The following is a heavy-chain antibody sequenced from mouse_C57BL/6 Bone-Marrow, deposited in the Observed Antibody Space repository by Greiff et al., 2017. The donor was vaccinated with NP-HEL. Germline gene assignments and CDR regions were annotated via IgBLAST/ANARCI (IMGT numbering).Heavy chain of an antibody. CDR2: FHRYNDDT. CDR3: ARREDSSSYGGAMDY. D-gene: IGHD3-2*01. J-gene: IGHJ4*01. Sequence: QVQLQQSGAELVTPGASVKMSCKASGYTFTTYPIEWMKQNHGQSTHWLGNFHRYNDDTMYNEKFKGKATLTVEKSSSTVYLELSRLTSDDSAVYKWARREDSSSYGGAMDYWGQGTSVTVSS. CDR1: GYTFTTYP. V-gene: IGHV1-47*01.